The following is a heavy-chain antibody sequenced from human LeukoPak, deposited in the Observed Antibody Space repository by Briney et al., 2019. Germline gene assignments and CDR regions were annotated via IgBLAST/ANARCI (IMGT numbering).Heavy chain of an antibody. CDR3: ARDQYYYDSSGYYGFDY. D-gene: IGHD3-22*01. V-gene: IGHV4-39*07. Sequence: PSETLSLTCTVSGGSISSSNYYWGWIRQPPGKGLEWIGSIYYSGSTNYNPSLKRRVTMSADTSKSQFSLKLSSVTAADTAVYYCARDQYYYDSSGYYGFDYWGQGTLVTVSS. CDR1: GGSISSSNYY. CDR2: IYYSGST. J-gene: IGHJ4*02.